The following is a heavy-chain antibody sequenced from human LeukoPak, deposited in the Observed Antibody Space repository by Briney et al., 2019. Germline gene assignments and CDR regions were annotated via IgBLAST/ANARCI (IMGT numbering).Heavy chain of an antibody. CDR3: ARGVRLRFLEWLPDYYYMDV. D-gene: IGHD3-3*01. CDR2: MNPNSGNT. Sequence: GASVTVSCKASGYTFTSYDINWVRQAPGQGLEWMGWMNPNSGNTGYAQKFQGRGTITRNTSISTAYMELSSLRSEDTAVYYCARGVRLRFLEWLPDYYYMDVWGKGTTVTVSS. J-gene: IGHJ6*03. CDR1: GYTFTSYD. V-gene: IGHV1-8*03.